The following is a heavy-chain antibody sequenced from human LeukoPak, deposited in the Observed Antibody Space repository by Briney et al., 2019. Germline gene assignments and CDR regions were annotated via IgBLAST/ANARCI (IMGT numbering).Heavy chain of an antibody. Sequence: ASVKVSCKTSGYTFTGYYMHWVRQAPGQGLEWMGWINPTTGGTNSTQKFQGRVTMTRDTSFSTTYMELSRLKSDDTAVYYCARPLYCRDGSCYSLDYWGQGTLVTVSS. V-gene: IGHV1-2*02. CDR2: INPTTGGT. CDR3: ARPLYCRDGSCYSLDY. J-gene: IGHJ4*02. CDR1: GYTFTGYY. D-gene: IGHD2-15*01.